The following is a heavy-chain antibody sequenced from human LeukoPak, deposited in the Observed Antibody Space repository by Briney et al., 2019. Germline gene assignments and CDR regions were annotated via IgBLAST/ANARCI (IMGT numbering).Heavy chain of an antibody. D-gene: IGHD1-26*01. CDR3: ARQTPYSGNHYFDY. Sequence: SETLSLTCTVSGGSISGHYWSWIRQSPGKGLEWIGYIDPTGLTSYNPSLNSRVTISEDTSKNQFSLKVRSVTTVDTAVYFCARQTPYSGNHYFDYWGQGTLVTVSS. CDR1: GGSISGHY. V-gene: IGHV4-4*09. CDR2: IDPTGLT. J-gene: IGHJ4*02.